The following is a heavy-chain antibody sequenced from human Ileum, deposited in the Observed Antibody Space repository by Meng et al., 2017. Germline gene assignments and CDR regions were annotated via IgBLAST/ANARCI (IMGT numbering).Heavy chain of an antibody. CDR2: INHSGST. CDR1: VGALSCYY. J-gene: IGHJ4*02. V-gene: IGHV4-34*01. D-gene: IGHD3-22*01. Sequence: VPLRQLVGALLKPSETLALPCPVYVGALSCYYWSWIPQPPGKGLEWIGEINHSGSTNYNPSLKSRVPISVDTSKNQFSLKLSSVTAADTAVYYCSRTSYYDNSGYYPGWGQGTLVTVSS. CDR3: SRTSYYDNSGYYPG.